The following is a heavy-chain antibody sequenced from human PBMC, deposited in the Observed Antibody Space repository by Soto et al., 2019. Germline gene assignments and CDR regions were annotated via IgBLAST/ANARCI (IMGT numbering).Heavy chain of an antibody. CDR1: GGSISNYY. CDR3: AREVVKGILGSYGMDV. D-gene: IGHD3-16*01. V-gene: IGHV4-4*07. CDR2: IYTSGST. Sequence: QVQLQESGPGLVKPSETLSLTCTVSGGSISNYYWSWIRQPAGKGLEWMGRIYTSGSTNYNPSRESRVTMSVDTSKNQFSLRLSSVTVADTAVYYCAREVVKGILGSYGMDVWGQGTTVTVSS. J-gene: IGHJ6*02.